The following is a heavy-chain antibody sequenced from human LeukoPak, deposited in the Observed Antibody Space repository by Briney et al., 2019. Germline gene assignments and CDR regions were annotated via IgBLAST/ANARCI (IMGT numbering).Heavy chain of an antibody. D-gene: IGHD1-26*01. CDR1: GYSISSGYY. J-gene: IGHJ4*02. V-gene: IGHV4-38-2*02. CDR2: IYHSGST. CDR3: ARDSGSYPNGDFDY. Sequence: MTSETLSLTCTVSGYSISSGYYWGWIRQPPGKGLEWIGSIYHSGSTYYNPSLKSRVTISVDTSKNQFSLKLSSVTAADTAVYYCARDSGSYPNGDFDYWGQGTLVTVSS.